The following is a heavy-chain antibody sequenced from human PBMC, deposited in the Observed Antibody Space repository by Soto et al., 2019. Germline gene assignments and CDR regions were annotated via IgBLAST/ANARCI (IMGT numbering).Heavy chain of an antibody. Sequence: SETLSLTCTVSGGSISSYYWSWIRQPAGKGLEWIGRIYTSGSTNYNPPLKSRITISVDTSGNQFSLKLSSVTAADTAVYFCARTYCTTTACQAHGIDVWGQGTTVTVS. V-gene: IGHV4-4*07. CDR2: IYTSGST. CDR3: ARTYCTTTACQAHGIDV. J-gene: IGHJ6*02. CDR1: GGSISSYY. D-gene: IGHD4-4*01.